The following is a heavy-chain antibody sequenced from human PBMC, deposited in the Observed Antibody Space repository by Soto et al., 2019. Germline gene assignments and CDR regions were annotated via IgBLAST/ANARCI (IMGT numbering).Heavy chain of an antibody. D-gene: IGHD2-15*01. CDR2: IYYSGIT. J-gene: IGHJ4*02. Sequence: SETLSLTCTVSGGSISSYYWSWIRQPPGKGLEWIGYIYYSGITNYNPSLKSRVTISVDTSKNQFSLKLSSVTAADTAVYYFAKQYCSGGYCYKYYFDYWGQGTLVTVSS. CDR1: GGSISSYY. V-gene: IGHV4-59*01. CDR3: AKQYCSGGYCYKYYFDY.